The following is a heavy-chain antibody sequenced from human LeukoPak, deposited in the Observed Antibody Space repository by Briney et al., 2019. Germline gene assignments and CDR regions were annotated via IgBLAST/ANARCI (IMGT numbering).Heavy chain of an antibody. CDR3: ARGGSHYDILTGYYKEFDY. CDR2: IYTSGST. V-gene: IGHV4-4*07. Sequence: SETLSLTCTVSGGSISSYYWSWIRQPAGKGLEWIGRIYTSGSTNYNPSLKSRVTMSVDTSKNQFSLKLSSVTAADTAVYYCARGGSHYDILTGYYKEFDYWGQGTLVTVSS. J-gene: IGHJ4*02. CDR1: GGSISSYY. D-gene: IGHD3-9*01.